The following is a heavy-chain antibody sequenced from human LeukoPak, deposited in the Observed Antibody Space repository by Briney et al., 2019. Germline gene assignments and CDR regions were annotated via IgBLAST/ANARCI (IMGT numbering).Heavy chain of an antibody. CDR3: ARSRPYSHNDY. J-gene: IGHJ4*02. Sequence: PGGSLRLSCAASGFTFSSYWMHWVRQAPGKGLVWVSRINSDGSSTSYADSVKGRFTISRDNAKNTLYLQMNSPRAEDTAVYYCARSRPYSHNDYWGQGTLVTVSS. D-gene: IGHD5-18*01. CDR2: INSDGSST. V-gene: IGHV3-74*01. CDR1: GFTFSSYW.